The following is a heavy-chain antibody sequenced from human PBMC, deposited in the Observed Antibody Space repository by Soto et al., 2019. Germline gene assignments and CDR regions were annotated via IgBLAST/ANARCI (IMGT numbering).Heavy chain of an antibody. Sequence: ASVKVSCKASGYTFTNYGISWVRQAPGQGLEWMGWINVYNGNTKYAQKVQGRVTMTTDTSTSTAYMELRSLRSDDTAVYYCGRGVGSGSYYNQYKWFDPWGQGTLVTVSS. D-gene: IGHD3-10*01. CDR1: GYTFTNYG. V-gene: IGHV1-18*01. CDR3: GRGVGSGSYYNQYKWFDP. J-gene: IGHJ5*02. CDR2: INVYNGNT.